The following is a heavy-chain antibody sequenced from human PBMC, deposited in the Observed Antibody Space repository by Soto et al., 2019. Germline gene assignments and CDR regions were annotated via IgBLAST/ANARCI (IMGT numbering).Heavy chain of an antibody. CDR1: GGSFSGYY. CDR2: INHSGST. J-gene: IGHJ4*02. V-gene: IGHV4-34*01. D-gene: IGHD4-17*01. CDR3: AGTSLSRVTTKEIAF. Sequence: SETLSLTCAVYGGSFSGYYWSWIRQPPGKGLEWIGEINHSGSTNYNPSLKSRVTISVDTSKNQFSLKLSSVTAADTAVYYCAGTSLSRVTTKEIAFRARGTLVPVSS.